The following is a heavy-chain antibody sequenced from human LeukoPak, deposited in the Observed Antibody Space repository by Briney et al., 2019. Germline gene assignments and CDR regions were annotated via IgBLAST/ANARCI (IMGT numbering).Heavy chain of an antibody. D-gene: IGHD3-22*01. CDR1: GYTFTSYG. V-gene: IGHV1-18*01. CDR2: ISAYNGNT. CDR3: AKEEYYYDSSGSGY. Sequence: ASVKVSCKASGYTFTSYGISWVRQAPGQGLEWMGWISAYNGNTNYAQKLQGRVTMTTDTSTSTAYMELRSLRSDDTAVYYCAKEEYYYDSSGSGYWGQGTLVTVSS. J-gene: IGHJ4*02.